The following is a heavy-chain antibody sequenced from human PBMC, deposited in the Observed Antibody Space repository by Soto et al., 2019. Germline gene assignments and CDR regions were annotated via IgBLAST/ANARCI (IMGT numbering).Heavy chain of an antibody. J-gene: IGHJ4*02. CDR3: AKVFHDSSGSDY. D-gene: IGHD3-22*01. V-gene: IGHV3-30*18. Sequence: QAGGSLRLSCAASGFTFSSYGMHWVRQAPGKGLEWVAVISYDGSNKYYADSVKGRFTISRDNSKNTLYLQMNSLRAEDTAVYYCAKVFHDSSGSDYWGQGTLVTVSS. CDR1: GFTFSSYG. CDR2: ISYDGSNK.